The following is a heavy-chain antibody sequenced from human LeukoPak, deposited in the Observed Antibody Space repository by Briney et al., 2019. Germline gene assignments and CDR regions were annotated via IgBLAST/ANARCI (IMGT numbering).Heavy chain of an antibody. CDR2: ITARGDGT. J-gene: IGHJ6*02. V-gene: IGHV3-23*01. D-gene: IGHD4-17*01. CDR1: GVTLSSYA. CDR3: AKEGTVTTFVWVDV. Sequence: GGSLRLSCAASGVTLSSYAMSWARQAPGKGLEWVSAITARGDGTNYADSVRGRFTISRDNSKNTLYLQLSSLRVEDTAVYYCAKEGTVTTFVWVDVWGQGTTVTVSS.